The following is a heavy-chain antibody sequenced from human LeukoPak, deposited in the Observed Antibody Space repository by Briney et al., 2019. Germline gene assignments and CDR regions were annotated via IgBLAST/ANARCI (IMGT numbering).Heavy chain of an antibody. J-gene: IGHJ4*02. CDR3: ARARGIVGARHLDY. CDR1: GGSISNYY. Sequence: SETLSLTCTVSGGSISNYYWSWIRQPPGKGLEWIGYIYYSGSTNYNPSLKSRVTISVGTSKNQFSLKLSPVTAADTAVYYCARARGIVGARHLDYWGQGTLVTVSS. D-gene: IGHD1-26*01. CDR2: IYYSGST. V-gene: IGHV4-59*12.